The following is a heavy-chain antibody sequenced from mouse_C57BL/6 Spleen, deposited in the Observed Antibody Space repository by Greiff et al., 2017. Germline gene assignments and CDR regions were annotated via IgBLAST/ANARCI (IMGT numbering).Heavy chain of an antibody. CDR3: AREWYDGYGRGMDY. CDR2: ISYDGSN. V-gene: IGHV3-6*01. CDR1: GYSITSGYY. J-gene: IGHJ4*01. D-gene: IGHD2-3*01. Sequence: EVKLQESGPGLVKPSQSLSLTCSVTGYSITSGYYWNWLRQFPGNKLEWMGYISYDGSNNYNPTLKNRISITRDTSKNQFFLKLNSVTTEDTATYYCAREWYDGYGRGMDYWGQGTSVTVSS.